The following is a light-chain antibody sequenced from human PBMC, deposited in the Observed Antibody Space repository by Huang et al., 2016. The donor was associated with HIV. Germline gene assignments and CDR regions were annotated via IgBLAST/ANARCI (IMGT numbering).Light chain of an antibody. CDR1: QSLLHSNGYNY. CDR2: LGS. V-gene: IGKV2-28*01. Sequence: DIVMTQSPLSLPVTPGEPASISCRSSQSLLHSNGYNYLDWYLQKPGQSPQLLIYLGSNRASGGPDRFSGSGSGTDFTLKSSRVEAEDVGVYYCMQALQTPPTFGGGTKVEIK. J-gene: IGKJ4*01. CDR3: MQALQTPPT.